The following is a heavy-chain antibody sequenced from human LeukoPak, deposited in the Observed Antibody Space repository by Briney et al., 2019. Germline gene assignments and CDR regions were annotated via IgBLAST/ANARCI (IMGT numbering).Heavy chain of an antibody. J-gene: IGHJ4*02. CDR1: GFTFSTYA. V-gene: IGHV3-23*01. CDR3: AKKDDYDGRLY. CDR2: ISGSRGTT. Sequence: GGSLRLSCAASGFTFSTYAMSWVRQAPGKGLEWVSAISGSRGTTSYADSVKGRFTISRDNSKNTLYLQMNSLRAEDTAVYYCAKKDDYDGRLYWGQGTLVTVSS. D-gene: IGHD3-22*01.